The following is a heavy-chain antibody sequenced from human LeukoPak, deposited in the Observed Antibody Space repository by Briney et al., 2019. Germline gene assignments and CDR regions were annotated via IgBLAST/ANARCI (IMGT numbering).Heavy chain of an antibody. CDR2: ISTYDHDT. V-gene: IGHV1-18*01. D-gene: IGHD2-15*01. CDR1: GYTFTNYG. CDR3: VRDYFCSGGTCDDCFDP. J-gene: IGHJ5*02. Sequence: ASVKVSCKASGYTFTNYGISWVRQAPGQGLEWMAWISTYDHDTNYAQKFRGRVTMTTDTSASTAYMELRSLGSDDTAVYYCVRDYFCSGGTCDDCFDPWGQGTLVTVSS.